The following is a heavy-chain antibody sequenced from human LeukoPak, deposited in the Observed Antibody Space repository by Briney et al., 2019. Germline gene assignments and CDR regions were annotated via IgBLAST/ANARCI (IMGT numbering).Heavy chain of an antibody. CDR2: INPDGSAE. V-gene: IGHV3-7*01. J-gene: IGHJ4*02. Sequence: GGSLRLSCEASGFSFDTYWLNWVRQFAGGGLEWVGHINPDGSAEYYLDSAKGRFSISRDNVKNLVYLQLNSLRTEDTAVYYCSGRSGFSSIYWGQGTLVTVSS. D-gene: IGHD2-2*01. CDR1: GFSFDTYW. CDR3: SGRSGFSSIY.